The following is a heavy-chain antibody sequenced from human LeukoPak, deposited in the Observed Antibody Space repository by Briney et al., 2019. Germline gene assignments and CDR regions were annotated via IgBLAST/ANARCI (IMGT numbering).Heavy chain of an antibody. J-gene: IGHJ3*02. D-gene: IGHD1-26*01. CDR1: GYTFTGYY. Sequence: GASVKVSCEASGYTFTGYYMHWVRQAPGQGLEWMGWINPNSGGANYAQKFQGRVTMTRDTSISTAYMELSRLRSDDTAVYYCAGDWDLYCAFDIWGQGTMVTVSS. V-gene: IGHV1-2*02. CDR2: INPNSGGA. CDR3: AGDWDLYCAFDI.